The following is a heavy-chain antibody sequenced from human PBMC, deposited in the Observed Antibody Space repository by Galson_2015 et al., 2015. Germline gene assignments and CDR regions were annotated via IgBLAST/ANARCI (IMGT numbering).Heavy chain of an antibody. CDR3: AKDGMTTVTFFDY. D-gene: IGHD4-17*01. CDR2: ISYDGSNK. Sequence: SLRLSCAASGFTFSSYGMHWVRQAPGKGLEWVAVISYDGSNKYYADSVKGRFTISRDNSKNTLYLQMNSLRAEDTAVYYCAKDGMTTVTFFDYWGQGTLVTVSS. V-gene: IGHV3-30*18. J-gene: IGHJ4*02. CDR1: GFTFSSYG.